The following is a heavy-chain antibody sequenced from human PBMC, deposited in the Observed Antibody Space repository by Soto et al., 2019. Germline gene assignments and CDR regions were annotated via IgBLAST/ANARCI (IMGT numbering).Heavy chain of an antibody. CDR1: GFTFSSYG. Sequence: XESLRLSCAASGFTFSSYGMHWVRQAPGKGLEWVAVISYDGSNKYHADSVKGRFTISRDNSKNTLYLQMNSLRAEDTAVYYCAKDPVPLGGGYYPNWFDPWGQGTLVTV. CDR2: ISYDGSNK. D-gene: IGHD3-22*01. J-gene: IGHJ5*02. V-gene: IGHV3-30*18. CDR3: AKDPVPLGGGYYPNWFDP.